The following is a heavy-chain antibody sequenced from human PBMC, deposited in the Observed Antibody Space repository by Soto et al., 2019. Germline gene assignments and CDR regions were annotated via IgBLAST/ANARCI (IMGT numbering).Heavy chain of an antibody. CDR3: ARGRYFDY. J-gene: IGHJ4*02. Sequence: GGSLRLSCAASGFTFSSYAMHWVRQAPGKGLEWVAVISYDGSNKYYADSVKGRFTISRDNSKNTLYLQMNSLRAEDTAVYYCARGRYFDYWGQGTLVTVSS. CDR1: GFTFSSYA. CDR2: ISYDGSNK. V-gene: IGHV3-30*04.